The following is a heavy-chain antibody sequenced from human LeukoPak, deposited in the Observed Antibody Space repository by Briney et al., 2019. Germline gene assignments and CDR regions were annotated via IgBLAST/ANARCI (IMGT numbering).Heavy chain of an antibody. V-gene: IGHV3-11*06. J-gene: IGHJ6*03. CDR2: ISSSSSYI. Sequence: PGGSLRLSCAASGFTFSDYYMSWIRQAPGKGLEWVSSISSSSSYIYYADSVKGRFTISRDNAKNSLYLQMNSLRAEDTAVYYCASWQWLVPYYYYMDVWGKGTTVTISS. CDR3: ASWQWLVPYYYYMDV. D-gene: IGHD6-19*01. CDR1: GFTFSDYY.